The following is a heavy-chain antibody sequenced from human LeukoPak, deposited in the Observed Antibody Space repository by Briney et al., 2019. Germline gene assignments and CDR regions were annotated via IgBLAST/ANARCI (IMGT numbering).Heavy chain of an antibody. CDR3: ARDTGGRY. V-gene: IGHV3-66*01. CDR2: IYSGGST. J-gene: IGHJ4*02. Sequence: GGSLRLSCAASGFTFSGYSMSWVRQAPGKGLEWVSVIYSGGSTYYADSVKGRFTISRDNSKNTLYLQMNSLRAEDTAVYYCARDTGGRYWGQGTLVTVSS. D-gene: IGHD1-26*01. CDR1: GFTFSGYS.